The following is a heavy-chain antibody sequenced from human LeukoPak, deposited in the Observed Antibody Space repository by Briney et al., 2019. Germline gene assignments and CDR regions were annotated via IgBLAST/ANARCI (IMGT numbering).Heavy chain of an antibody. J-gene: IGHJ3*02. CDR1: GGTFSGYA. Sequence: ASVKVSCKASGGTFSGYAISWVRQAPGQGLEWMGGIIPIFGTANYAQKFQGRVTITADESTSTAYMELSSLRSEDTAVYYCARDDEDYDTQYAFDIWGQGTMVTVSS. CDR2: IIPIFGTA. V-gene: IGHV1-69*13. D-gene: IGHD3-9*01. CDR3: ARDDEDYDTQYAFDI.